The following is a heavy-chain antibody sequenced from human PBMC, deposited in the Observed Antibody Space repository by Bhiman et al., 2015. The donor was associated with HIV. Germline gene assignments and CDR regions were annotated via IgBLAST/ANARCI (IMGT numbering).Heavy chain of an antibody. D-gene: IGHD3-10*01. V-gene: IGHV3-48*01. J-gene: IGHJ4*02. CDR3: ASGSGSVNFDY. CDR1: GFTVSDNY. CDR2: ISRSSNTI. Sequence: EVQLVESGGGLVQPGGSLRLSCAASGFTVSDNYMYWVRQAPGKGLEWVSYISRSSNTIYYADSVRGRFTISRDNAKNSLYLQMNSLRAEDTAVYYCASGSGSVNFDYWGQGTLVTVSS.